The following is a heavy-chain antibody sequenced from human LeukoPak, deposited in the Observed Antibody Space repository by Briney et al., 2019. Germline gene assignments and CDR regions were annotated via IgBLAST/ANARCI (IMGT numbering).Heavy chain of an antibody. D-gene: IGHD3-22*01. CDR1: GYSLTSYW. V-gene: IGHV5-51*01. Sequence: GESLKISCKGSGYSLTSYWIGWVRQMPGKGLEWMGIIYPGDSDTRYSPSLQGQVTISADKSISTAYLQWSSLKASDTAMYYCARRHYYDSSGYYFDYWGQGTLVTVSS. CDR3: ARRHYYDSSGYYFDY. CDR2: IYPGDSDT. J-gene: IGHJ4*02.